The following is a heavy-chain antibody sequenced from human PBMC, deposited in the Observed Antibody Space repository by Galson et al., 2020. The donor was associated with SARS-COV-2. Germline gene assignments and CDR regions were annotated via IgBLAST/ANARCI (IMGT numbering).Heavy chain of an antibody. CDR2: AYYSGRT. Sequence: PSETLSLTCTVSGGPIRSSIYYWGWIRQPPGKGLEWIGSAYYSGRTSYNPSLGSRVTIDVDTSSNQFSLRLTSVTAADTAVYYCARHPASEVPGEYAMDVWGQGTTVTVSS. CDR3: ARHPASEVPGEYAMDV. D-gene: IGHD7-27*01. V-gene: IGHV4-39*01. CDR1: GGPIRSSIYY. J-gene: IGHJ6*02.